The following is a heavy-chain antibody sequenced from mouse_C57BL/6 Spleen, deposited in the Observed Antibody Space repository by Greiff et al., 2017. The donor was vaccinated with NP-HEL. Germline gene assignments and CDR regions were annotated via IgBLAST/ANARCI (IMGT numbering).Heavy chain of an antibody. V-gene: IGHV5-17*01. CDR1: GFTFSDYG. J-gene: IGHJ4*01. CDR2: ISSGSSTI. Sequence: EVKLEESGGGLVKPGGSLKLSCAASGFTFSDYGMHWVRQAPEKGLEWVAYISSGSSTIYYAATVKGRFTISRDNAKNTLFLQMTSLRSEDTAMYYCARDGTRAMDYWGQGTSVTVSS. CDR3: ARDGTRAMDY. D-gene: IGHD4-1*01.